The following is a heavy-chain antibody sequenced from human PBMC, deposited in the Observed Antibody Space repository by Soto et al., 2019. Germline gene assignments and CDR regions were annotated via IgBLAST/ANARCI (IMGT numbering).Heavy chain of an antibody. D-gene: IGHD2-15*01. CDR1: GFTFSSYA. Sequence: QVQLVESGGGVVQPGRSLRLSCAASGFTFSSYAMHWVRQAPGKGLEWVAVISYDGSNKYYADSVKGRFTISRDNYKNTRYLQMTSLRAEDKAVYYCARGQCSGGSCPLSSKYYFAYWGQGTLVTVSS. J-gene: IGHJ4*02. V-gene: IGHV3-30-3*01. CDR3: ARGQCSGGSCPLSSKYYFAY. CDR2: ISYDGSNK.